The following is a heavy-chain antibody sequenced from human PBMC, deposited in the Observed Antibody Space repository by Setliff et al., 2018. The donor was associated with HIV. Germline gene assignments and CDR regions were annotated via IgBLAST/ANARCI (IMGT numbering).Heavy chain of an antibody. V-gene: IGHV4-61*09. CDR2: IYTSGST. Sequence: SETLSLTCNVSGGSISSGNYYWSWIRLPAGKGLEWVGHIYTSGSTNYNPSLKSRVTILVDTSKNQFSLKMSSVTAADTAVYYCARPYSSSSYYYYHMDVWGKGTAVTVSS. CDR1: GGSISSGNYY. D-gene: IGHD6-6*01. CDR3: ARPYSSSSYYYYHMDV. J-gene: IGHJ6*03.